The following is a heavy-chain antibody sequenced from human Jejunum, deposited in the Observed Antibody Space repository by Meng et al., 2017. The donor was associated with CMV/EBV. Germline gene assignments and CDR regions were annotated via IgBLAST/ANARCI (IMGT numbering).Heavy chain of an antibody. CDR1: GGSISSSSYY. J-gene: IGHJ4*02. V-gene: IGHV4-39*07. CDR2: IYYSGST. Sequence: VSGGSISSSSYYWGWIRQPPGKGLEWIGSIYYSGSTYYNPSLKSRVTISVDTSKNQFSLKLSSVTAADTAVYYCAREKVMTGEDYWGQGTLVTVS. D-gene: IGHD3-16*01. CDR3: AREKVMTGEDY.